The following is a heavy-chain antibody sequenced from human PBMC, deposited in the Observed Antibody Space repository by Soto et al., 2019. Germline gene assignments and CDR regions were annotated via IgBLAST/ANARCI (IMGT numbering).Heavy chain of an antibody. J-gene: IGHJ4*02. V-gene: IGHV3-30-3*01. CDR1: GFTFSSYA. D-gene: IGHD3-3*01. CDR2: ISYDGSNK. Sequence: GGSLRLSCAASGFTFSSYAMHWVRQAPGKGLEWVAVISYDGSNKYYADSVKGRFTISRDNSKNTLYLQMNSLRAEDTAVYYCARAYYDFWSGHIWPPFYFDYWGQGTLVTVPQ. CDR3: ARAYYDFWSGHIWPPFYFDY.